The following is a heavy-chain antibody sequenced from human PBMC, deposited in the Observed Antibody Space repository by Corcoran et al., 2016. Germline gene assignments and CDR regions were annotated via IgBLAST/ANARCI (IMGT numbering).Heavy chain of an antibody. CDR1: GYTFTGYY. D-gene: IGHD2-2*02. CDR3: ARVGGYCSSTSCYTRVINWFDP. CDR2: INPNSGGT. V-gene: IGHV1-2*02. Sequence: QVQLVQSGAEVKKPGASVKVSCKASGYTFTGYYMHWVRQAPGQGLEWMGWINPNSGGTNYAQKFQGRVTMTRDTSISTAYMELSRLRADDTAGYYCARVGGYCSSTSCYTRVINWFDPWGQGTLVTVSS. J-gene: IGHJ5*02.